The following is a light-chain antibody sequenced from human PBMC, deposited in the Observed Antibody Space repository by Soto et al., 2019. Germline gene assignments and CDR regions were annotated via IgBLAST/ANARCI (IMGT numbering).Light chain of an antibody. CDR1: TGPVTSGHY. J-gene: IGLJ2*01. Sequence: QAVVTQEPSLTVSPGGTVTLTCGSSTGPVTSGHYPFWLQQRPGQAPRTLISDTSNRHSWTPARFSGSLLGGKAALTLSGAQPEDEADYYCLLSYSGVVVFGGGTKLTVL. V-gene: IGLV7-46*01. CDR2: DTS. CDR3: LLSYSGVVV.